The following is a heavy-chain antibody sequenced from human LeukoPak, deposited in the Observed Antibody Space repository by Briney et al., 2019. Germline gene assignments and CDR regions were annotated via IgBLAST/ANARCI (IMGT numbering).Heavy chain of an antibody. V-gene: IGHV3-23*01. CDR1: GFTFSSYA. J-gene: IGHJ1*01. D-gene: IGHD6-19*01. CDR2: ISGSGGST. Sequence: PGGSLRLSCSASGFTFSSYAMSWDRQAPGKGLEGVSAISGSGGSTYYADSGKGRFTSSRDNSKNTLYLQMNSLRAEDTAVYCCAKDYSSGWYYFQPWGPGTPVTVSS. CDR3: AKDYSSGWYYFQP.